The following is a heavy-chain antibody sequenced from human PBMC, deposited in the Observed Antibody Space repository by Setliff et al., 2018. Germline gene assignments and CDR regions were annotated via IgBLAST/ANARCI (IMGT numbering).Heavy chain of an antibody. D-gene: IGHD2-15*01. CDR1: GGTFSTYV. CDR3: AKRGPYCSGGTCHYYFDY. J-gene: IGHJ4*02. Sequence: GASVKVSCKASGGTFSTYVISWVRQAPSQGLEWMGMIIPIFGTSNYAQKFQARVTMTTDESTSTVYLEMNSLRAEDTAVYYCAKRGPYCSGGTCHYYFDYWGQGTLVTVSS. CDR2: IIPIFGTS. V-gene: IGHV1-69*05.